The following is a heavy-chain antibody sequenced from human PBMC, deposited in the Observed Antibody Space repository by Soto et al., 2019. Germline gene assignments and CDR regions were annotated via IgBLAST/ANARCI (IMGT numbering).Heavy chain of an antibody. Sequence: ASVKVSCKAIGYSFTSHYMHWVRQAPGQGLEWMGTIYPGGVNIGYAQKFKGRVTMTRDTSTSTVYMELSSLTSEDTAVYYCARVAAAGGGFDPWGQGTLVTV. CDR2: IYPGGVNI. D-gene: IGHD6-13*01. CDR1: GYSFTSHY. CDR3: ARVAAAGGGFDP. V-gene: IGHV1-46*01. J-gene: IGHJ5*02.